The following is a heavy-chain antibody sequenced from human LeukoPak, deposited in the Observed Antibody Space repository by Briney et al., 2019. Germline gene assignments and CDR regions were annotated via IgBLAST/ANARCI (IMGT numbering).Heavy chain of an antibody. V-gene: IGHV5-51*01. Sequence: GESLKISCKGSGYIFTTSWIGWVRQMPGKGLEWMGIIYPGDSDTTYSPSFQGQVTITADKSISTAYLQWNSLKPSDSAMYYCARLGVPPVTSGDLWGQGTLVTVSS. CDR3: ARLGVPPVTSGDL. CDR1: GYIFTTSW. CDR2: IYPGDSDT. D-gene: IGHD4-17*01. J-gene: IGHJ5*02.